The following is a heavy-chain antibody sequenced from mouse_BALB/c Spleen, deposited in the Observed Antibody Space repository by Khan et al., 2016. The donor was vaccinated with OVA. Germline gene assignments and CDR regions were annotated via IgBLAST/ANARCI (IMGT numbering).Heavy chain of an antibody. J-gene: IGHJ4*01. CDR1: GYSITSGYA. V-gene: IGHV3-2*02. Sequence: EVQLQESGPGLVKPSQSLSLTCTVTGYSITSGYAWNWIRQFPGNKLEWMGYISYSGSTSYNPSLRSRTSITRDTSKNQFFLQLNSVTTEDTATYYCARRDYDGYAMDYWGQGTSVTVAS. CDR2: ISYSGST. CDR3: ARRDYDGYAMDY. D-gene: IGHD2-4*01.